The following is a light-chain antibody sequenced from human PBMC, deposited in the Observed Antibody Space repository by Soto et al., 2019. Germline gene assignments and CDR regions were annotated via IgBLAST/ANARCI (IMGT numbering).Light chain of an antibody. J-gene: IGLJ1*01. V-gene: IGLV2-8*01. Sequence: QSVLTQPPSASGSPGQSVTISCTGTSSDVGAYNYVSWYQQHPGKAPKLMIYEVNKRPSGVPDRFSGSKSGNTASLTVSGLQAEDEADYFCCSKACSNNFYVFGPGSMVTV. CDR1: SSDVGAYNY. CDR3: CSKACSNNFYV. CDR2: EVN.